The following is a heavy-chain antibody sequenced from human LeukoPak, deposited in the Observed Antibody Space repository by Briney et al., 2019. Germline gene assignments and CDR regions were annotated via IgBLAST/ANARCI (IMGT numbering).Heavy chain of an antibody. J-gene: IGHJ6*03. CDR2: ISSGSGDI. CDR3: ARTNSGSYYYYYYMDV. Sequence: GGSLRLSCAASGITFSIYTMNWVRQAPGKGPEWVSSISSGSGDIYYADSVKGRFTISRDNAKDSLYLQMNSLRAEDTAVYYCARTNSGSYYYYYYMDVWGKGTTVAVSS. V-gene: IGHV3-21*01. D-gene: IGHD1-26*01. CDR1: GITFSIYT.